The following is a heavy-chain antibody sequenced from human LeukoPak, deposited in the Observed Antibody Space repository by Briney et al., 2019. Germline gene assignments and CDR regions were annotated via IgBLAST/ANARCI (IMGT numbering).Heavy chain of an antibody. J-gene: IGHJ6*02. V-gene: IGHV1-8*01. D-gene: IGHD3-22*01. CDR1: GYTFTSYD. Sequence: ASVTVSCKASGYTFTSYDINWVRQATGQGLEWMGWMNPNSGNTGYAQKFQGRVTMTRNTSISTAYMELSSLRSEDTAVYYCAREIVPGGQYYYGMDVWGQGTTVTVSS. CDR3: AREIVPGGQYYYGMDV. CDR2: MNPNSGNT.